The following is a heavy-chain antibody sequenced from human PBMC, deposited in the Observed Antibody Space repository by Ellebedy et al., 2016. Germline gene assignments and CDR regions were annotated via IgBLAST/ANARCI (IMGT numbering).Heavy chain of an antibody. CDR2: ISYDGSNK. J-gene: IGHJ4*02. CDR1: GFTFSSYG. D-gene: IGHD3-22*01. Sequence: GGSLRLSCAASGFTFSSYGMHWVRQAPGKGLEWVAVISYDGSNKYYADSVKGRFTISRDNSKNTLYLQMNSLRAEDTAVYYCAKGTYYYDSSAMRDWGQGTLVTVSS. V-gene: IGHV3-30*18. CDR3: AKGTYYYDSSAMRD.